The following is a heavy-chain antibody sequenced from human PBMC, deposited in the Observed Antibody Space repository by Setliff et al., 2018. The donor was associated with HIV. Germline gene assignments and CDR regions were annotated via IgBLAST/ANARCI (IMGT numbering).Heavy chain of an antibody. Sequence: GGSLRLSCAASGFTFSSYEMNWVRQAPGKGLEWVSYISSSGSTRYYAVSVKGRSTMSRDNSKNTVSLEMNSLRVEDTGVYYCAKGRRPVDLVSTSIRYYFYMGVWGKGTTVTVSS. CDR2: ISSSGSTR. CDR3: AKGRRPVDLVSTSIRYYFYMGV. D-gene: IGHD5-12*01. J-gene: IGHJ6*03. CDR1: GFTFSSYE. V-gene: IGHV3-48*03.